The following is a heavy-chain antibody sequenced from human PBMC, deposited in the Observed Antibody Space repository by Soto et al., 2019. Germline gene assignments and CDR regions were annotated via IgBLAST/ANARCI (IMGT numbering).Heavy chain of an antibody. CDR2: INPNGGAT. V-gene: IGHV1-2*02. CDR1: GDSFNAYY. J-gene: IGHJ6*03. D-gene: IGHD3-16*01. CDR3: ARECGGAPATLDYYYFYMDV. Sequence: QVQLVQSGAEVRKPGASVKVSCKTSGDSFNAYYLHWVRQAPGQGLEWLGWINPNGGATKYAQKYRGRVAMTRDTSIRTAYMELTSLRSDDTAIYFCARECGGAPATLDYYYFYMDVWGQGTTVTVSS.